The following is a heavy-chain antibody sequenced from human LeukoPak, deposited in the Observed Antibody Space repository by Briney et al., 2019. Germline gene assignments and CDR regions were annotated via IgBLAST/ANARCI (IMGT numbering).Heavy chain of an antibody. CDR3: AISIAVAQMGGY. V-gene: IGHV4-38-2*01. D-gene: IGHD6-19*01. J-gene: IGHJ4*02. CDR2: IYHSGST. Sequence: SETLSLTCAVSGYSISSGYYWGWIRQPPGKGLEWIGSIYHSGSTFYNPSLKSRVTISVDTSKNQFSLKLSSVTAADTAVYYCAISIAVAQMGGYWGQGTLVTVSS. CDR1: GYSISSGYY.